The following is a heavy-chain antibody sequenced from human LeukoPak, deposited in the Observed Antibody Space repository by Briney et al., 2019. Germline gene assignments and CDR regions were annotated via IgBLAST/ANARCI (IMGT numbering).Heavy chain of an antibody. J-gene: IGHJ5*02. CDR3: ARDREYSSSGLVWFDP. V-gene: IGHV4-59*02. CDR1: GGSVSGYY. CDR2: IYYSGST. Sequence: SETLFLTCTVSGGSVSGYYWSWIRQPPGKGLEWIGYIYYSGSTNYNPSLKSRVTISVDTSENQFSLKLTSVTAADTAVYYCARDREYSSSGLVWFDPWGHEILVTVSS. D-gene: IGHD6-6*01.